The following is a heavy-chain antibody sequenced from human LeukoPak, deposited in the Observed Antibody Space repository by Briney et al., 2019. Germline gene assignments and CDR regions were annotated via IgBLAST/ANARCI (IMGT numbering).Heavy chain of an antibody. V-gene: IGHV1-8*01. CDR1: GYTFTSYD. CDR2: MNPNSGNT. J-gene: IGHJ6*02. Sequence: GASVKVSCKASGYTFTSYDINWVRQATGQGLEWMGWMNPNSGNTGYAQKFQGRVTMTRNTSISTVYMELSSLRSEDTAVYYCAGPSGGVVVPAAINYYYYGMDVWGQGTTVTVSS. CDR3: AGPSGGVVVPAAINYYYYGMDV. D-gene: IGHD2-2*02.